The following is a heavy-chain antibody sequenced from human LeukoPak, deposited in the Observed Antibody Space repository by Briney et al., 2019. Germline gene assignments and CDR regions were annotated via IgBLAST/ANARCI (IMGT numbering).Heavy chain of an antibody. J-gene: IGHJ4*02. Sequence: GESLKISCKGSGYTFTSYWIGWVRQMSGKGLEWMGIIYPGDSDTRYSPSFQGQVTISADKSISTAYLQWSSLKPSDTAMYHCAILGINVVRGVIWGQGTLVTVSS. D-gene: IGHD3-10*01. CDR3: AILGINVVRGVI. CDR2: IYPGDSDT. CDR1: GYTFTSYW. V-gene: IGHV5-51*01.